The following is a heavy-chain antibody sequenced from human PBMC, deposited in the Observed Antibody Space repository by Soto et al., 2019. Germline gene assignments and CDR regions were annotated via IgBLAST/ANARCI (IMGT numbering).Heavy chain of an antibody. Sequence: GGSLRLSCKASRFSFSSYEMVWVRQAPGKGLEWVAYINSGGSITYYAESAKGRFTISRDDAEHSLFLQMNSLKTEDTAVYYCTTDHGGWYGHGALDHWGQGTLVTVSS. J-gene: IGHJ5*02. CDR1: RFSFSSYE. CDR3: TTDHGGWYGHGALDH. D-gene: IGHD6-19*01. CDR2: INSGGSIT. V-gene: IGHV3-48*03.